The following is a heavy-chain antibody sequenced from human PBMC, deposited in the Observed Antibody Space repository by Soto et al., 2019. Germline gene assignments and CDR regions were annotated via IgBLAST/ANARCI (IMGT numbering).Heavy chain of an antibody. J-gene: IGHJ4*02. CDR1: GGTFSSYA. D-gene: IGHD2-2*01. CDR2: INAGNGNT. V-gene: IGHV1-3*01. Sequence: GASVKVSCKASGGTFSSYAISWVRQAPGQRLEWMGWINAGNGNTKYSQKFQGRVTITRDTSASTAYMELSSLRSEDTAVYYCARVEGYCSSTSCYSHRYFDYWGQGTLVTVSS. CDR3: ARVEGYCSSTSCYSHRYFDY.